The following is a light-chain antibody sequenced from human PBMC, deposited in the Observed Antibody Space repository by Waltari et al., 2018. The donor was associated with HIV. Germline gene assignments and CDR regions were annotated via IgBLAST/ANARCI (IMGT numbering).Light chain of an antibody. V-gene: IGKV3-15*01. CDR2: GAS. Sequence: DIVLTQSPATLSVSPGARPTLSCRASQSVGLNLAWYHQTPGQPPNLLVYGASTRPPDTSTRFSARGSGREFTLTLTSFRPEDFATYFCQQYDVWPLTFGGGT. CDR3: QQYDVWPLT. J-gene: IGKJ4*01. CDR1: QSVGLN.